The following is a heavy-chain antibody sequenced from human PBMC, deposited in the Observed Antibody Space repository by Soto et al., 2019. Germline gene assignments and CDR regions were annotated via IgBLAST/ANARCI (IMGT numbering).Heavy chain of an antibody. J-gene: IGHJ4*02. CDR3: AKGQGVGDSTSPDFFEY. CDR2: ISGTGSSP. V-gene: IGHV3-23*01. CDR1: GFTFSSYA. Sequence: EVQLLESGGGLVQPGGSLRLSCTASGFTFSSYAMSWVRQAPGKGLQWVSGISGTGSSPYYADSVKGRFTISRDNSKNTLYLQVNSLRAEDTAIYYCAKGQGVGDSTSPDFFEYGGQGTLVTVSS. D-gene: IGHD1-26*01.